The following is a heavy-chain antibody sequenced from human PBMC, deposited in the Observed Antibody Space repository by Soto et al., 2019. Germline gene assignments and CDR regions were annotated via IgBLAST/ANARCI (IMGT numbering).Heavy chain of an antibody. CDR2: IYSGGST. J-gene: IGHJ4*02. D-gene: IGHD7-27*01. CDR3: ARGVGGPNWGIY. V-gene: IGHV3-66*02. Sequence: GGSLRLSCAASGFTVSSNYMSWVRQAPGKGLEWVSVIYSGGSTYYADSMKGRFTISRDNSKNTLYLQMNSLRAEDTAVYYCARGVGGPNWGIYWGQGTLVTVSS. CDR1: GFTVSSNY.